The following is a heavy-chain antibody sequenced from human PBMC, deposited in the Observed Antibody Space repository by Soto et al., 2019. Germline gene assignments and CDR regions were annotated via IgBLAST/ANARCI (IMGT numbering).Heavy chain of an antibody. Sequence: ASVKVSCKASGYTFTSYAMHWVRQAPGQRLEWMGWINAGNGNTKYSRKFQGRVTITRDTSASTAYMELSSLRSEDTAVYYCARDFVGYGDYYYYYYYMDVWGKGTTVTVSS. CDR2: INAGNGNT. CDR3: ARDFVGYGDYYYYYYYMDV. J-gene: IGHJ6*03. V-gene: IGHV1-3*01. D-gene: IGHD4-17*01. CDR1: GYTFTSYA.